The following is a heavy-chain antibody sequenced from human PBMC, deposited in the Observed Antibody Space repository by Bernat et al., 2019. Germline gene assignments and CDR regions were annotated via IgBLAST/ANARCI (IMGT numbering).Heavy chain of an antibody. D-gene: IGHD5-18*01. CDR3: ARSLRYSYGYWYFDL. Sequence: EVQLVESGGGLVKPGGSLRLSCAASGSTFSSYSMNWVRQAPGKGLEWVSSISSSSSYIYYADSVKGRFTISRDNAKNSLYLQMNSLRAEDTAVYYCARSLRYSYGYWYFDLWGRGTLVTVSS. CDR1: GSTFSSYS. J-gene: IGHJ2*01. CDR2: ISSSSSYI. V-gene: IGHV3-21*01.